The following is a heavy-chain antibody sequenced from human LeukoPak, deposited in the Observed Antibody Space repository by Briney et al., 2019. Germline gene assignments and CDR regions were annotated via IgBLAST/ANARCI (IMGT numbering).Heavy chain of an antibody. CDR3: ARVRYQLLTPHFDY. Sequence: PGGSLRLSCAASGFTFSSYSMNWVRQAPGKGLEWVSYISSSSSTIYYADSVKGRFTISRDNAKNSLYLQMNSPRAEDTAVYYCARVRYQLLTPHFDYWGQGTLVTVSS. J-gene: IGHJ4*02. D-gene: IGHD2-2*01. CDR2: ISSSSSTI. V-gene: IGHV3-48*04. CDR1: GFTFSSYS.